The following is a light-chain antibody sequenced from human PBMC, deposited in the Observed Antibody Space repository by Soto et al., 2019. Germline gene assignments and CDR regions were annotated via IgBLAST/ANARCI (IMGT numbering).Light chain of an antibody. J-gene: IGKJ2*01. Sequence: DIQLTQSPSFLSASVGDRVTITCRASRGISSYLAWFQQIPGKPPNLVIYAASTLQPGVPSRFSGGGSGTEFTLTISSLQPEDFATYYCQQLDSYPYTFGQGTQLAIK. CDR3: QQLDSYPYT. CDR2: AAS. CDR1: RGISSY. V-gene: IGKV1-9*01.